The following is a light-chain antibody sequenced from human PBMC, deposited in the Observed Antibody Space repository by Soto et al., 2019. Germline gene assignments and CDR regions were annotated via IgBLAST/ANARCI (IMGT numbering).Light chain of an antibody. CDR2: GAS. J-gene: IGKJ1*01. V-gene: IGKV3-20*01. CDR3: QQYGSSPPWT. Sequence: EIVLTQSPGTLSLSPGERATLSFRSSQSVSSSYLAWYQQKPGRAPRLLIYGASSRATGIPDRFSGSGSGTDFTLTISRLEPEDFAVYYCQQYGSSPPWTFGQGTKVDIK. CDR1: QSVSSSY.